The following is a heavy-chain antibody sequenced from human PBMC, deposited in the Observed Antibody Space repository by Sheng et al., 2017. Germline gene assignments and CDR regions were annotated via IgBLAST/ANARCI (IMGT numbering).Heavy chain of an antibody. CDR3: ARVDSSGYYSYYFDY. CDR1: GGSISSSSYY. Sequence: QLQLQESGPGLVKPSETLSLTCTVSGGSISSSSYYWGWIRQPPGKGLEWIGSIYYSGSTYYNPSLKSRVTISVDTSKNQFSLKLSSVTAADTAVYYCARVDSSGYYSYYFDYWGQGTLVTVSS. CDR2: IYYSGST. V-gene: IGHV4-39*07. D-gene: IGHD3-22*01. J-gene: IGHJ4*02.